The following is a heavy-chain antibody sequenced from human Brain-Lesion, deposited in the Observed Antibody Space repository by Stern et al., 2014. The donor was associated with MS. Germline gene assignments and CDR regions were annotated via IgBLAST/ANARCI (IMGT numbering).Heavy chain of an antibody. CDR3: ARGRVVPGFQYYATDV. CDR1: GGSISSGGYY. Sequence: QVQLQESGPGLVKPSQTLSLSCTVSGGSISSGGYYWSWIRQPAGKGLEWIGRIFNSGSTSYKPSLQSRVTISIDPSKNHFSLRLISMTAADTAVYYCARGRVVPGFQYYATDVWGQGTTVIVSS. CDR2: IFNSGST. J-gene: IGHJ6*02. V-gene: IGHV4-61*02. D-gene: IGHD2-2*01.